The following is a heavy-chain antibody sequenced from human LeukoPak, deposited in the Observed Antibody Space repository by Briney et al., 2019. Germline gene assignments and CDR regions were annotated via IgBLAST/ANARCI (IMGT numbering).Heavy chain of an antibody. CDR1: GYTFTGYY. J-gene: IGHJ4*02. CDR3: ARDPDGVAGKFDY. Sequence: ASVKVSCKASGYTFTGYYMHWVRQAPGQGLEWMGWVNPNSGGTNYAQKFQGRVTMTGDTSISTAYMELSRLRSDDTAVYYCARDPDGVAGKFDYWGQGTLVTVSS. V-gene: IGHV1-2*02. CDR2: VNPNSGGT. D-gene: IGHD6-19*01.